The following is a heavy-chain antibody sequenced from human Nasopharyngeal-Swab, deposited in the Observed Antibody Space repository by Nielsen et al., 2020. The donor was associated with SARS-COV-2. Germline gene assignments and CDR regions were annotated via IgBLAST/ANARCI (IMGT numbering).Heavy chain of an antibody. CDR3: AKDVYGSGSPDY. Sequence: GESLKISCVASGFTFSSYAMSWVRQAPGKGLEWVSAISGSGGSTYYADSVKGRFTISRDNSKNTLYLQMNSLRAEDTAVYYCAKDVYGSGSPDYWGQGTLVTVSS. J-gene: IGHJ4*02. V-gene: IGHV3-23*01. D-gene: IGHD3-10*01. CDR1: GFTFSSYA. CDR2: ISGSGGST.